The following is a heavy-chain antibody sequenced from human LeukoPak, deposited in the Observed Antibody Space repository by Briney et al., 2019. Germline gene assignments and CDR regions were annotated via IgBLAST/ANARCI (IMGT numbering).Heavy chain of an antibody. CDR1: GGSFSGYY. D-gene: IGHD3-10*01. Sequence: PSETLSLTCAIYGGSFSGYYWSWIRQPPGKGLEWIGKINHSGSTNYNPSLKSRVTISVDTSKNQFSLKLSSVTAADTAVYYCAGGDRGYMDVWGKGTTVTISS. CDR2: INHSGST. CDR3: AGGDRGYMDV. V-gene: IGHV4-34*01. J-gene: IGHJ6*03.